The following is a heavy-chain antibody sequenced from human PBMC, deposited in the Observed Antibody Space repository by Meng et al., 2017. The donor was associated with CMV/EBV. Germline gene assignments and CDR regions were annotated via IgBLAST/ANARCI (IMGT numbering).Heavy chain of an antibody. CDR3: ARDITRGGAVGWYAFDF. J-gene: IGHJ3*01. Sequence: ASVNVSCKASGYTFTGYYIHWVRQAPGQGREWMGWINPNSGGTNYAQKFQGRVTMTSDTSISPDYIELSRLRSDDTDVYYCARDITRGGAVGWYAFDFWGQGTTVTVSS. D-gene: IGHD3-10*01. CDR2: INPNSGGT. CDR1: GYTFTGYY. V-gene: IGHV1-2*02.